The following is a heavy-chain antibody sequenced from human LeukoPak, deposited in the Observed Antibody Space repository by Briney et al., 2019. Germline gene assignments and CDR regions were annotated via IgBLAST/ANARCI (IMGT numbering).Heavy chain of an antibody. CDR1: GGSISSSSYY. CDR2: IYYSGST. CDR3: ARGEVIWELDP. J-gene: IGHJ5*02. Sequence: SETLSLTCTVSGGSISSSSYYWGWIRQPPGKGLEWIGSIYYSGSTYYNPSLKSRVTISVDTSKNQFSLKLSSVTAADTAVYYCARGEVIWELDPWGQGTLVTVSS. V-gene: IGHV4-39*07. D-gene: IGHD1-26*01.